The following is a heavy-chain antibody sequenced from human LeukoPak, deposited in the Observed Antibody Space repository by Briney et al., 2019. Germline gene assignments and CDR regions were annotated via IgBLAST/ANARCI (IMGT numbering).Heavy chain of an antibody. Sequence: PSETLSLTCTVSGGSISSYYWSWLRQPPGKGLEWIGYIYYSGSTNYNPSLKSRVTISVDTSKNQFSLKLSSVTAADTAVYYCARTMSQYCSSTSCRGSHWYFDLWGRGTLVTVSS. V-gene: IGHV4-59*08. J-gene: IGHJ2*01. CDR2: IYYSGST. CDR3: ARTMSQYCSSTSCRGSHWYFDL. D-gene: IGHD2-2*01. CDR1: GGSISSYY.